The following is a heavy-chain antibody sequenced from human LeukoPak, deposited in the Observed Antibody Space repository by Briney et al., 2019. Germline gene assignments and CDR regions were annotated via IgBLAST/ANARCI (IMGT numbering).Heavy chain of an antibody. V-gene: IGHV3-23*01. CDR3: AKNTQAAAGFGMDV. D-gene: IGHD6-13*01. J-gene: IGHJ6*02. CDR2: ISGSGGST. CDR1: GFTFSSYA. Sequence: TGGSLRLSCAASGFTFSSYAMSWVRQAPGKGLEWVSAISGSGGSTYYADSVKGRFTISRDNSKNTLYLQMNSLRAEDTAVYYCAKNTQAAAGFGMDVWGQGTTVTVSS.